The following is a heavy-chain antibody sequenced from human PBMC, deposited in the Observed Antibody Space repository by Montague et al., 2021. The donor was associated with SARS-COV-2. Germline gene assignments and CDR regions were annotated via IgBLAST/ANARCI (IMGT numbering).Heavy chain of an antibody. CDR2: INGDGSFT. D-gene: IGHD5-12*01. CDR1: GFPFRNYW. CDR3: ARERGYSGYVVFGF. J-gene: IGHJ4*02. V-gene: IGHV3-74*01. Sequence: RRLSFPASGFPFRNYWMHWVRQIPGKGLIWVAGINGDGSFTRYADSVEGRFTVSRDNAKNTLYLQVNSLRAEDTAIYYCARERGYSGYVVFGFWGQGILVTVSS.